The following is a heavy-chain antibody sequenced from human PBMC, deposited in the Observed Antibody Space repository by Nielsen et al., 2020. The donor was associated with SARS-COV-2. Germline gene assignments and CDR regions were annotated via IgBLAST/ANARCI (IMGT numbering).Heavy chain of an antibody. CDR3: AKDPVFDAPDY. J-gene: IGHJ4*02. CDR2: ISGSGGST. Sequence: GESLKISCAASGFTFSSYGMHWVRQAPGKGREWVSAISGSGGSTYYADSVKGRFTISRDNSKNTLYLQMNSLRAEDTAVYYCAKDPVFDAPDYWGQGTLVTVSS. D-gene: IGHD2/OR15-2a*01. CDR1: GFTFSSYG. V-gene: IGHV3-23*01.